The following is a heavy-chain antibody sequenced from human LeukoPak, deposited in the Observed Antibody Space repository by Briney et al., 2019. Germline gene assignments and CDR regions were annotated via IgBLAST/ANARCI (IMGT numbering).Heavy chain of an antibody. D-gene: IGHD3-22*01. J-gene: IGHJ4*02. Sequence: PSETLSLTCAVYGGSFSGYYWSWIRQPPGKGLEWIGETNHSGSTNYNPSLKSRVTISVDTSKNQFSLKLSSVTAADTAVYYCARGEPYYYDSSGYAYWGQGTLVTVSS. CDR3: ARGEPYYYDSSGYAY. V-gene: IGHV4-34*01. CDR1: GGSFSGYY. CDR2: TNHSGST.